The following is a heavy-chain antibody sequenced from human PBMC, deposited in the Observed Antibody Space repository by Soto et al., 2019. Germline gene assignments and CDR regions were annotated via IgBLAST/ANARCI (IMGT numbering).Heavy chain of an antibody. Sequence: QVHLVESGGGVVQPGRSLRLSCAVSGFTVSTYGMHWVRQAPGKGMEWVAVISRDGGTKFYAESVKGRFTTARDNSRNTLFLERNSLRGDDMAVYYCTGEVASGYWGQGTLVTVSS. V-gene: IGHV3-30*03. CDR3: TGEVASGY. D-gene: IGHD2-8*02. CDR1: GFTVSTYG. CDR2: ISRDGGTK. J-gene: IGHJ4*02.